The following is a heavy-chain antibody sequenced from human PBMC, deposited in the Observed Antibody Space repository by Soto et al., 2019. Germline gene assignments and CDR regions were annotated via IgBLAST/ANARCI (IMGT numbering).Heavy chain of an antibody. V-gene: IGHV1-8*01. CDR3: ARERSSGWYVDY. CDR1: GYTFTSYD. Sequence: QVQLVQSGAEVKKPGASVKVSCKASGYTFTSYDINWVRQATGQGLEWMGWMNPHSGNTGYAQKFQGRVTMTRNTSISPAYMELRSLRSEDTAVYYCARERSSGWYVDYWGQGTLVTVSS. CDR2: MNPHSGNT. D-gene: IGHD6-19*01. J-gene: IGHJ4*02.